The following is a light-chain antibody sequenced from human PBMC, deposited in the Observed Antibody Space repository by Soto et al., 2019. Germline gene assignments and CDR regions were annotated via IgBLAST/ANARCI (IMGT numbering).Light chain of an antibody. V-gene: IGKV3-20*01. CDR3: QQYGSSPRT. Sequence: ENLLTQSPGTLSLSPGEGATLSCRASRGVSANYLAWYQRKPGQAPTLLIYGASIRAGGIPDRFSGSGSGTDFTLTIRRLEPDDFAVYYCQQYGSSPRTFGQGTKVDIK. CDR2: GAS. CDR1: RGVSANY. J-gene: IGKJ1*01.